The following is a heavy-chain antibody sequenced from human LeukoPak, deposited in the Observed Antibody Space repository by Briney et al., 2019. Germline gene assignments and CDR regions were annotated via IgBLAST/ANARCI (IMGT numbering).Heavy chain of an antibody. CDR2: IYYSGST. CDR1: GGSISSSSYY. J-gene: IGHJ4*02. Sequence: SETLSLTCTVSGGSISSSSYYWGWIRQPPGKGLEWIGSIYYSGSTYYNPSLKSRVTISVDTSKNQFSLKLSSVTAADTAVYYCARRKGLGLWTTQFDYWGQGTLVTVSS. V-gene: IGHV4-39*07. CDR3: ARRKGLGLWTTQFDY. D-gene: IGHD5-18*01.